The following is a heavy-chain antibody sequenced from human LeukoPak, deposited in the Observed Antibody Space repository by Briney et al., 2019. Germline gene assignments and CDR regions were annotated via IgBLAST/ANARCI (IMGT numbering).Heavy chain of an antibody. CDR2: IYYSGST. D-gene: IGHD6-13*01. CDR1: GGSISSYY. Sequence: SETLSLTCTVSGGSISSYYWSWLRQPPGKGLEWIAYIYYSGSTNYNPSLKSRVTISVDTSKNQFSLKLSSVTGADTAVYYCARGGWRAAAGTLISNWLDPWGQGTLVTVSS. V-gene: IGHV4-59*01. CDR3: ARGGWRAAAGTLISNWLDP. J-gene: IGHJ5*02.